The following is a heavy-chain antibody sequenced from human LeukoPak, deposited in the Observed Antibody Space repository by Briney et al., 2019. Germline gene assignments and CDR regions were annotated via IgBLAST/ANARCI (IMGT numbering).Heavy chain of an antibody. V-gene: IGHV3-66*01. D-gene: IGHD1-26*01. J-gene: IGHJ4*02. CDR1: GFTVSSNY. CDR2: IYSGGST. CDR3: ARESRQWGVFDY. Sequence: PGGSLRLSCAASGFTVSSNYMSWVRQAPGKGLEWVSDIYSGGSTYYADSVKGRFTISRDNSKTTLFLQLNSLRAEDTAVYYCARESRQWGVFDYWGQGTLVTVFS.